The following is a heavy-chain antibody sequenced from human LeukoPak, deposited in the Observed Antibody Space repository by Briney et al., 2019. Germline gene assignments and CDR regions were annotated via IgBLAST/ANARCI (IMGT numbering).Heavy chain of an antibody. J-gene: IGHJ4*02. CDR1: GGSFSGYY. D-gene: IGHD7-27*01. CDR3: ASRKLGNDY. Sequence: PSETLSLTCAVYGGSFSGYYWSWIRQSPGKGLEWIGYIYYTETSYNPSLKSRVTISADTSKSQFSLKLSSVTAADTAVYYCASRKLGNDYWGQGTLVTVSS. V-gene: IGHV4-59*01. CDR2: IYYTET.